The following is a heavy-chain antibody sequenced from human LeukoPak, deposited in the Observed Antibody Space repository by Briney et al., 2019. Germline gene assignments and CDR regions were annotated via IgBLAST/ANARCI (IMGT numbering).Heavy chain of an antibody. CDR1: GGSISSYY. J-gene: IGHJ4*02. V-gene: IGHV4-59*01. Sequence: SETLSLTCTVSGGSISSYYWSWIRQPPGKGLEWIGYIYCSGSTNYNPSLKSRVTISVDTSKNQFSLKLSSVTAADTAVYYCASFSLTYDFWSGFDYWGQGTLVTVSS. D-gene: IGHD3-3*01. CDR2: IYCSGST. CDR3: ASFSLTYDFWSGFDY.